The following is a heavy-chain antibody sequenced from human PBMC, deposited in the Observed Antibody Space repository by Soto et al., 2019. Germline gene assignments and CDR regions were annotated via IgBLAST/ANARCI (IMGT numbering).Heavy chain of an antibody. V-gene: IGHV4-34*01. J-gene: IGHJ6*02. CDR2: INHSGST. CDR1: GGSFSVYY. CDR3: ARHMVAAMPYYYGMDV. Sequence: SETLSVTCAVYGGSFSVYYWSWIRQPPGKGLEWIGEINHSGSTNYNPSLKSRVTISVDTSKNQFSLKLSSVTASDTAMYYCARHMVAAMPYYYGMDVWGQVPTGTVS. D-gene: IGHD3-10*01.